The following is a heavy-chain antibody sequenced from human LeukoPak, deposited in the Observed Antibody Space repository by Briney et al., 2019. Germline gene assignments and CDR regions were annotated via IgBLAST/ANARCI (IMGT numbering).Heavy chain of an antibody. V-gene: IGHV3-30*03. CDR2: ISYGGSNK. CDR3: ARDHYPQIDVLDY. CDR1: GFTFSSYG. Sequence: GRSLRLSCAASGFTFSSYGMHWVRQAPGKGLEWVAVISYGGSNKYYADSVKGRFTIARDNSKNTLYLQMNSLRAEDTAVYYCARDHYPQIDVLDYWGQGTLVTVSS. D-gene: IGHD3-10*02. J-gene: IGHJ4*02.